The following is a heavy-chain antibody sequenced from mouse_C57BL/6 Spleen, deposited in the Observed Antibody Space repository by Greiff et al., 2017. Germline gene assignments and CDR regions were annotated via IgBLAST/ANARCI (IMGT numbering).Heavy chain of an antibody. CDR3: ANSNWDCYFDY. Sequence: EVMLVESGGGLVKPGGSLKLSCAASGFTFSDYGMHWVRQAPEKGLEWVAYISSGSSTIYYADTVKGRFTISRDNAKNTLFLQMTSLRSEDTAMYYCANSNWDCYFDYWGQGTTLTVSS. J-gene: IGHJ2*01. CDR2: ISSGSSTI. CDR1: GFTFSDYG. V-gene: IGHV5-17*01. D-gene: IGHD4-1*01.